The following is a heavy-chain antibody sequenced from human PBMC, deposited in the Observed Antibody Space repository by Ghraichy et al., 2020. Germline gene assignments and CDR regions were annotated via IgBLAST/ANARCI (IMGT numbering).Heavy chain of an antibody. J-gene: IGHJ4*02. Sequence: GGSLRLSCAASGFTFGDYWMSWARQAPGKGLEWVANINQDASEKYYVDSVKGRFTISRDNAKNSLYLQMNCLRAEDTAVYYCAAGENSPYYFDYWGQGTLVTVSS. V-gene: IGHV3-7*01. CDR2: INQDASEK. CDR3: AAGENSPYYFDY. D-gene: IGHD4-23*01. CDR1: GFTFGDYW.